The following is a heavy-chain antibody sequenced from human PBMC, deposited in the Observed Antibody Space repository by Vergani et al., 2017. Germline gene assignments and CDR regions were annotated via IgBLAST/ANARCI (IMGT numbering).Heavy chain of an antibody. V-gene: IGHV1-46*01. CDR2: INPSGGST. Sequence: QVHLVQSGAEVKKPGASVRVSCKASGYTFTSYYMHWVRQAPGQGLEWMGIINPSGGSTTYAQKFQGRVTVTKDTSTSTVYMELSSLRSEDTAVYYCAREQRHSSTSSSWFDPWGQGTLVTVSS. CDR1: GYTFTSYY. CDR3: AREQRHSSTSSSWFDP. J-gene: IGHJ5*02. D-gene: IGHD2-2*01.